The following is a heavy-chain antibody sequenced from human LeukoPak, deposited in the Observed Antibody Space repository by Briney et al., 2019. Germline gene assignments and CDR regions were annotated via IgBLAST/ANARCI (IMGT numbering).Heavy chain of an antibody. J-gene: IGHJ6*03. CDR3: ARGGPSSSWYVVYYYYYYMDV. D-gene: IGHD6-13*01. Sequence: ASVKVSCKASGYTFTSYDINWVRQATGQGLGWMGWMNPNSGNTGYAQKFQGRVTMTRNTSISTAYMELSSLRSEDTAVYYCARGGPSSSWYVVYYYYYYMDVWGKGTTVTISS. CDR1: GYTFTSYD. CDR2: MNPNSGNT. V-gene: IGHV1-8*01.